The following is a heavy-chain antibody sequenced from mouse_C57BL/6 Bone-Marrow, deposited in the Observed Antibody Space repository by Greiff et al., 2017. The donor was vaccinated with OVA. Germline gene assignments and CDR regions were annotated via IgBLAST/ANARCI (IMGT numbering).Heavy chain of an antibody. CDR1: GYTFTSYW. CDR3: APIYYYGSSYVGAMDY. V-gene: IGHV1-74*01. Sequence: QVQLQQPGAELVKPGASVKVSCKASGYTFTSYWMHWVKQRPGQGLEWIGRIHPSDSDTNYNQKFKGKATLTVDKSSSTAYMQLSSLTSEVSAVYYCAPIYYYGSSYVGAMDYWGQGTSVTVSS. CDR2: IHPSDSDT. D-gene: IGHD1-1*01. J-gene: IGHJ4*01.